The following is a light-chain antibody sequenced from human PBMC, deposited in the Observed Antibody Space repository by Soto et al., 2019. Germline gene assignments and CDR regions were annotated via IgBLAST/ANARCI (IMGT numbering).Light chain of an antibody. V-gene: IGLV2-14*01. CDR2: EVT. CDR1: SSDVGGYNY. Sequence: QSVLTQPASVSGSPGQSITISCTGTSSDVGGYNYVSWYQQYPGKAPKLMIYEVTYRPSGVSNRFSGSKSGNTASLTISGLQAEDEADYYCSSYASSSIVVFGGGTQLTVL. J-gene: IGLJ3*02. CDR3: SSYASSSIVV.